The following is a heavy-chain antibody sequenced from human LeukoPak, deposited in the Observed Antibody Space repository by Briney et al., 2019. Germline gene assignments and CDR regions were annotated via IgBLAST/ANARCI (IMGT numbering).Heavy chain of an antibody. J-gene: IGHJ4*02. D-gene: IGHD6-13*01. V-gene: IGHV4-34*01. CDR1: GGSFSGYY. CDR3: ARGPGIAAAGHPFDY. Sequence: SETLSLTCAVYGGSFSGYYWSWIRQPPGKGLVWIGEINHSGRTNYNPSLESRVTISVDTSKNQFSLKLSSVTAADTAVYYCARGPGIAAAGHPFDYWGQGTLVTVSS. CDR2: INHSGRT.